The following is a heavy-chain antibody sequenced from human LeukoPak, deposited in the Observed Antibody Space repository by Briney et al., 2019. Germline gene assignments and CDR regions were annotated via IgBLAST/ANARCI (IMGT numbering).Heavy chain of an antibody. CDR3: ARFGITVVRGGKYYFDY. D-gene: IGHD3-10*01. J-gene: IGHJ4*02. V-gene: IGHV4-59*08. CDR2: IYYSGAT. Sequence: ASETLSLTCTVSGGSISNYCWSWIRQPPGKGLEWIGHIYYSGATKYNPSLKSRITISVDTSKNQFSLMLSSVTAADTAVYCCARFGITVVRGGKYYFDYWGQGTLVTVSS. CDR1: GGSISNYC.